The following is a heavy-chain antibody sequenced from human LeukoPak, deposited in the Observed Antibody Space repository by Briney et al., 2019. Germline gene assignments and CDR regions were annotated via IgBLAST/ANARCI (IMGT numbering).Heavy chain of an antibody. CDR2: LYYTGST. J-gene: IGHJ6*03. CDR3: ARGRSVAELNYYYMDV. Sequence: PSETLSLTCTVSGGSMSYHYWTWIRQTPGKGLEWIGDLYYTGSTNYNPSLKSRVTISVEVSKNQFSLKLRSVTAADTAVYYCARGRSVAELNYYYMDVWGKGTTVTISS. D-gene: IGHD6-19*01. V-gene: IGHV4-59*11. CDR1: GGSMSYHY.